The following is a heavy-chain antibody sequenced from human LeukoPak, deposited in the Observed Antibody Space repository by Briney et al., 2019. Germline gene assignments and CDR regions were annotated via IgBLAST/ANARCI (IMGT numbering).Heavy chain of an antibody. J-gene: IGHJ4*02. V-gene: IGHV3-23*01. CDR1: GFTFTNYA. Sequence: GGSLRLSCVASGFTFTNYAMCWVRQAPGKGLEWVSAISGSGGYTDYADSVKGRFTISRDNSKNTLYLQMNSLRAEDTAVYYCARDGVYYYGSGSYYNCGFDYWGQGTLVTVSS. CDR2: ISGSGGYT. D-gene: IGHD3-10*01. CDR3: ARDGVYYYGSGSYYNCGFDY.